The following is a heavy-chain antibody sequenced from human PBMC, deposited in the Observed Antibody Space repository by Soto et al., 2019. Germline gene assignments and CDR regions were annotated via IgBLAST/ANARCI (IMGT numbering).Heavy chain of an antibody. D-gene: IGHD6-13*01. CDR3: ARSQGRSISLVIYYYSFSGMDV. V-gene: IGHV1-69*01. Sequence: QVQLVQSGAEVKKPGSSVKVSCKASGGTFGSYAISWVRQAPGQGHEWMGGIITITATANYAQKVQGRVTITAAASTSTASMQVSMLRSQDTAVYYCARSQGRSISLVIYYYSFSGMDVWGQGTTVTVSS. J-gene: IGHJ6*02. CDR1: GGTFGSYA. CDR2: IITITATA.